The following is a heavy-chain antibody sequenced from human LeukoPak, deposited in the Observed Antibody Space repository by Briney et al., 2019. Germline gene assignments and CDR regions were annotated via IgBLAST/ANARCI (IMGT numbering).Heavy chain of an antibody. J-gene: IGHJ3*02. D-gene: IGHD3-10*01. CDR2: ICSVTTYI. CDR3: ARAVAYYYVSGNYYPGAFDI. Sequence: SGGSLRLSCAASGFTFSDYTMNWVRQAPGKGLEWVSSICSVTTYIYYADSVKGRFTISRDNAKNSLSLQMNSLRADDTAVYYCARAVAYYYVSGNYYPGAFDIWGQGTMVTVSS. CDR1: GFTFSDYT. V-gene: IGHV3-21*04.